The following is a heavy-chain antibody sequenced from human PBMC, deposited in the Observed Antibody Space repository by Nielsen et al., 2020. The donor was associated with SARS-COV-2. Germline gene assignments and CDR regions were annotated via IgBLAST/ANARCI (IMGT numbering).Heavy chain of an antibody. Sequence: SATLSLTCAVYGGSFSGYYWSWIRQPPGKGLEWIGEINHRGSTNYNPSLKSRVTISVDTSKNQFSLKLSSVTAADTAVYYCARGLSGSYYKPFDYWGQGTLVTVSS. CDR3: ARGLSGSYYKPFDY. CDR1: GGSFSGYY. J-gene: IGHJ4*02. CDR2: INHRGST. D-gene: IGHD1-26*01. V-gene: IGHV4-34*01.